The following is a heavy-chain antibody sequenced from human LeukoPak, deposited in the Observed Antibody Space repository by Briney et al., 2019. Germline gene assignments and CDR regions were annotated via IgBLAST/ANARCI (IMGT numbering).Heavy chain of an antibody. V-gene: IGHV1-8*01. CDR3: ARDRAVGDAFDI. CDR1: GYTFTSYD. Sequence: ASVKVSCKASGYTFTSYDINWVRQATGQGLEWMGRMNPNSGNTGYAQKFQGRVTMTRNTSISTAYMELSSLRSEDTAVYYCARDRAVGDAFDIWGQGTMVTVS. J-gene: IGHJ3*02. CDR2: MNPNSGNT.